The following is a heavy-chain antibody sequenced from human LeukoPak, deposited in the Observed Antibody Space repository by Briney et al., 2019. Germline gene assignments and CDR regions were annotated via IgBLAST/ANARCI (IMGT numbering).Heavy chain of an antibody. J-gene: IGHJ6*02. CDR3: ARTCSSTSCSYYYYGMDV. Sequence: GGSLRLSCAASGFTFSSYAMSWVRQAPGKGLEWVSAISGSGGSTYYADSVKGRFTISRDNSKNTLYLQMDSLRAEDTAVYYCARTCSSTSCSYYYYGMDVWGQGTTVTVSS. V-gene: IGHV3-23*01. D-gene: IGHD2-2*01. CDR1: GFTFSSYA. CDR2: ISGSGGST.